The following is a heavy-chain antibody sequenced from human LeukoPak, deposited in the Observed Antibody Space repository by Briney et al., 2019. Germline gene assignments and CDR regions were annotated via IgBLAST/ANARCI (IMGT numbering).Heavy chain of an antibody. CDR1: GLIFSNYA. J-gene: IGHJ4*02. D-gene: IGHD3-3*01. Sequence: RGSLRLSCAASGLIFSNYAMTWVRQAPGKGLEWVSSITGNSGTTKYADSVRGRFTMSRDNSRNTLYLQMDSLRAEDTAVYYCARIDNPYDPTSPYWGQGTLVTVSS. CDR3: ARIDNPYDPTSPY. CDR2: ITGNSGTT. V-gene: IGHV3-23*01.